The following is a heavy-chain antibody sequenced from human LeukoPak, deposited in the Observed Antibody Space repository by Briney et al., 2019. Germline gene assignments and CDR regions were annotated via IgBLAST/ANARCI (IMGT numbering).Heavy chain of an antibody. Sequence: ASVKVSCKASGYTFTNYGINWVRQAPGQGLEWMGWISAYNGNTNYAQKFQERVTITRDMSTSTAYMELSSLRSEDTAVYYCARASVRYGIIDYWGQGTLVTVSS. J-gene: IGHJ4*02. CDR3: ARASVRYGIIDY. CDR2: ISAYNGNT. V-gene: IGHV1-18*01. CDR1: GYTFTNYG. D-gene: IGHD5-18*01.